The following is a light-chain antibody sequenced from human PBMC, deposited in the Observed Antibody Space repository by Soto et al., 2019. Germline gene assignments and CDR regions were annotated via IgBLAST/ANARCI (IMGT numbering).Light chain of an antibody. CDR1: QSMSSY. J-gene: IGKJ2*01. CDR3: QQSYSTPLYT. Sequence: DIQMTASPSSLSASVGDRVTITCRASQSMSSYLNWYQQKPGKAPKLLIYAASSLQSGVPSRFSGSGSGTDFTLTISSLQPEDFATYYCQQSYSTPLYTLGQGTKLEIK. CDR2: AAS. V-gene: IGKV1-39*01.